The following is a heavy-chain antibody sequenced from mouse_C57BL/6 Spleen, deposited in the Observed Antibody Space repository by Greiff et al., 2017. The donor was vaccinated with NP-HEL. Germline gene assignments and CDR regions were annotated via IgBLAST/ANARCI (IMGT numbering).Heavy chain of an antibody. Sequence: VQLQQPGAELVMPGASVKLSCKASGYTFTSYWMHWVKQRPGQGLEWIGEIDPSDSYTNYNQKFKGKSTLTVDKSSSTAYMQLSSLTSEDSAVYYCARRELTGTFYYAMDYWGQGTSVTVSS. J-gene: IGHJ4*01. CDR1: GYTFTSYW. D-gene: IGHD4-1*01. V-gene: IGHV1-69*01. CDR3: ARRELTGTFYYAMDY. CDR2: IDPSDSYT.